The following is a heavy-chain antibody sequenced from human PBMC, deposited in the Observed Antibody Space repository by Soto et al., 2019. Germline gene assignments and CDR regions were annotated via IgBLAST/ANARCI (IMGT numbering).Heavy chain of an antibody. J-gene: IGHJ4*02. Sequence: QVQLGQSGAEVKKPGSSVKVSCKASGGTFSSYTISWVRQAPGQGLEWMGRMIPILGIANYAEKFQGRVTITGDKSTNTAYMELSSRRPEDTAVHYCAKDITRGGGSGPNRIAVANDCWGQGTLVTVSS. V-gene: IGHV1-69*08. CDR1: GGTFSSYT. CDR2: MIPILGIA. D-gene: IGHD6-19*01. CDR3: AKDITRGGGSGPNRIAVANDC.